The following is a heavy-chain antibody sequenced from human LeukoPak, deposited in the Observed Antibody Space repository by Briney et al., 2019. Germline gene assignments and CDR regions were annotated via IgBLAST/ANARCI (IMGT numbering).Heavy chain of an antibody. CDR1: GLTFSNYA. Sequence: PGGSLRLSCAASGLTFSNYAMIWVRQAPGRGLEWVSAISGRGGSTYYADSVKGRFTISRDNSKNTLYLQMNSLRAEDTAVYYCAKDHSGFRLLWLQGDGYYYGMDVWGQGTTVTVSS. V-gene: IGHV3-23*01. CDR2: ISGRGGST. D-gene: IGHD3-10*01. CDR3: AKDHSGFRLLWLQGDGYYYGMDV. J-gene: IGHJ6*02.